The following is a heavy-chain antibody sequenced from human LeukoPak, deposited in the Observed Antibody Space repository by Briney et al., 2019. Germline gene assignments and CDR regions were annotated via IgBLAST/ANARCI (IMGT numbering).Heavy chain of an antibody. V-gene: IGHV4-30-2*01. D-gene: IGHD6-19*01. CDR2: IYHSGST. J-gene: IGHJ4*02. Sequence: PSQTLSLTCAVSGGSISSGGYSWSWIRQPPGKGLEWIGYIYHSGSTYYNPSLKSRVTISVDTSKNQFSLKLSSVTAADTAVYYCARFLSSGWSDYWGQGTLVTVSS. CDR1: GGSISSGGYS. CDR3: ARFLSSGWSDY.